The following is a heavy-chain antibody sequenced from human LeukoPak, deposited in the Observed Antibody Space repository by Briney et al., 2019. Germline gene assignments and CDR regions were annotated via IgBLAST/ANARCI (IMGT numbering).Heavy chain of an antibody. CDR3: GRPRGYGDYDH. CDR1: GYSITSGFY. CDR2: IYHSGTT. D-gene: IGHD4-17*01. Sequence: PSETLSLTCAVSGYSITSGFYCGWIRQFPGKGLEWIGSIYHSGTTYYNPSLKSRVTVTVDTSKNQFSLRLRSVTAADTAVFYCGRPRGYGDYDHWGQGTLVTVSS. V-gene: IGHV4-38-2*01. J-gene: IGHJ5*02.